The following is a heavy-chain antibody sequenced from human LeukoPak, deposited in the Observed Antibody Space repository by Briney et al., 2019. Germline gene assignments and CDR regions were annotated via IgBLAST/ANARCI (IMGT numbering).Heavy chain of an antibody. Sequence: PGGSLRLSCAASGFTFSGYSMRWVRQAPGKGLEWVSAISSGSVYIYDAESVRGRFTISRDNTKNSLYLQMNSLRVDDTAVYYCARGPTTIGAAGKGAPFYWGQGTLVTVSS. V-gene: IGHV3-21*01. J-gene: IGHJ4*02. D-gene: IGHD6-25*01. CDR1: GFTFSGYS. CDR3: ARGPTTIGAAGKGAPFY. CDR2: ISSGSVYI.